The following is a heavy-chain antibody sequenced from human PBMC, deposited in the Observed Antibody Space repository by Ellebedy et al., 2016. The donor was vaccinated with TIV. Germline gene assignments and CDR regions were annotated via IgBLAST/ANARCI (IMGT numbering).Heavy chain of an antibody. CDR1: GFTFSDFY. Sequence: PGGSLRLSCAGSGFTFSDFYMSWMRQAPGKGLEWISYISNSGSTTKYADSVKCRFTISRDDAKKSLHLQMNSLSAEDTAVYYCVGGPGYWTSDHWGQGTLVTVS. D-gene: IGHD3-22*01. CDR2: ISNSGSTT. J-gene: IGHJ4*02. V-gene: IGHV3-11*04. CDR3: VGGPGYWTSDH.